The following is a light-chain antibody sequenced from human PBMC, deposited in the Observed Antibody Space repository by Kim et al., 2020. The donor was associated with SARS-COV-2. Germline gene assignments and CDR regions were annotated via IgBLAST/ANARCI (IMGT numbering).Light chain of an antibody. J-gene: IGLJ2*01. V-gene: IGLV3-21*04. CDR3: QVWYSSSDHRVV. Sequence: PGKTAGINCGGHNIVRKRGLCYHQTPARAPVLVISYDDDRPPGVPERFSGSNSGNTATLPISRVEAGDEADYYCQVWYSSSDHRVVFGGGTQLTVL. CDR1: NIVRKR. CDR2: YDD.